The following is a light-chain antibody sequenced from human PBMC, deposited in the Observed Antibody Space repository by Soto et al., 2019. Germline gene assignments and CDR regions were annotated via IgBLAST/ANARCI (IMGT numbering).Light chain of an antibody. J-gene: IGKJ1*01. Sequence: EIVLTQSPGTLSLSPGERATLSCRASQRISFNQLAWYQQKPGKSPRLLISGVSSRATGIPDRFSGSGSGTDFTLTINRLEPEDVAIYFCQHYVDSPTCGQGTKVQI. CDR1: QRISFNQ. CDR3: QHYVDSPT. CDR2: GVS. V-gene: IGKV3-20*01.